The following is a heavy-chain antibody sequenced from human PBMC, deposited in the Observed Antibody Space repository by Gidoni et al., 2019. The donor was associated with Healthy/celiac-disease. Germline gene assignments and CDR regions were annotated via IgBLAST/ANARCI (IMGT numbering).Heavy chain of an antibody. V-gene: IGHV3-49*04. CDR3: SIGYSYGYDYFDY. J-gene: IGHJ4*02. Sequence: EVQLVESGGGLVQPGRSLRLSCTASGFTFGDYAMSWVRQAPGKGLEWVGFIRSKAYGGTTEYAASVKGRFTISRDDSKSIAYLQMNSLKTEDTAVYYCSIGYSYGYDYFDYWGQGTLVTVSS. CDR2: IRSKAYGGTT. CDR1: GFTFGDYA. D-gene: IGHD5-18*01.